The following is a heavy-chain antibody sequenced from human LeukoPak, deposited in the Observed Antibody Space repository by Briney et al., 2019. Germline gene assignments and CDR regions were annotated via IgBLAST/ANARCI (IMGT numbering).Heavy chain of an antibody. V-gene: IGHV3-23*01. CDR1: GFTFSSYG. CDR2: ISPSGDIT. Sequence: GGSLRLSCTASGFTFSSYGMNWVRQAPGKGLEWVSGISPSGDITYYADSVKGRFTISRDNSKNTLYLEVISLTAEDTAVYYCAKDDAWLRFGEWSQGTLVTVSS. D-gene: IGHD3-10*01. CDR3: AKDDAWLRFGE. J-gene: IGHJ4*02.